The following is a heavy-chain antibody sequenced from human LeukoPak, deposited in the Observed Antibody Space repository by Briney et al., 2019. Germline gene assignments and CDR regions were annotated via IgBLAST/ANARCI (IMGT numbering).Heavy chain of an antibody. D-gene: IGHD3-16*01. V-gene: IGHV1-2*02. CDR3: ASGGISFYFDY. Sequence: ASVKVSCKASGYTFTGYYLHWVRQAPGQGLEWMGCVNPNSGDTNYAQKFQGSVTMTRDTSISTVYMELSRLRSDDTAVYYCASGGISFYFDYWGQGTLVTVSS. J-gene: IGHJ4*02. CDR1: GYTFTGYY. CDR2: VNPNSGDT.